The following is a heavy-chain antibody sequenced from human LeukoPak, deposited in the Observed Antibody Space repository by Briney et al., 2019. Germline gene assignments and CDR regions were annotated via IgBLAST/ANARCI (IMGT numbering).Heavy chain of an antibody. V-gene: IGHV1-2*02. J-gene: IGHJ5*02. Sequence: ASVKVSCKASGYTFTGYYMHWVRQAPGQGLEWMGWINPNSGGTKYAQKFQGRVTMTRDTSISTAYMELSRLRSDDTAVYYCAIEQWLVGNWFDPWGQGTLVTVSS. CDR1: GYTFTGYY. CDR2: INPNSGGT. CDR3: AIEQWLVGNWFDP. D-gene: IGHD6-19*01.